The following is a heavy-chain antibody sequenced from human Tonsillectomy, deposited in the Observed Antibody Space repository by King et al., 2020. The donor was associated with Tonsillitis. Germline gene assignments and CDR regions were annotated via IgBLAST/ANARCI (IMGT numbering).Heavy chain of an antibody. Sequence: QLQESGPGLVKPSETLSLTCTGSCGSISRYYWSWIWQPSGKGLEWIGYIYYRGSTNYNPSFKSRFTRSVDTSKNQFSLKLSSVTAADTAVYDCARDQNYYDSSGYYRGGFDYWGQGTLVTVSS. CDR3: ARDQNYYDSSGYYRGGFDY. J-gene: IGHJ4*02. CDR1: CGSISRYY. CDR2: IYYRGST. D-gene: IGHD3-22*01. V-gene: IGHV4-59*01.